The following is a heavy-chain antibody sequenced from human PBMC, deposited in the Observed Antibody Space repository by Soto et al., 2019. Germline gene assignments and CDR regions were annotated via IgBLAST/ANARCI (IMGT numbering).Heavy chain of an antibody. V-gene: IGHV1-18*01. CDR1: GYSFTSFG. J-gene: IGHJ3*01. D-gene: IGHD1-26*01. Sequence: QAQLVQSGGEVKKPGASVKVSCKASGYSFTSFGISWVRRAPGQGPEWMAWISTYNGKTKYAQKIQGTVQLTTDKSTRTASMELRSLTSDETSVYNCARDVRVGANRDASELWGKGTMVTVPS. CDR3: ARDVRVGANRDASEL. CDR2: ISTYNGKT.